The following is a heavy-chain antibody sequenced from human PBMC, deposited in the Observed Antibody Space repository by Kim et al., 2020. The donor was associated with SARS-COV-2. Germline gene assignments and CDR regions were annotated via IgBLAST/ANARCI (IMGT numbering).Heavy chain of an antibody. J-gene: IGHJ6*02. V-gene: IGHV3-21*06. Sequence: GGSLRLSCFTSGFTFGHYSMNWVRQAPGKGLEWLSVISTSSSYIYYADSLKGRFTISRDNVKNSVYLEMNGLRAEGTGVYYCARVFSPPWSASLRGSGMDVWGQGTTVIVS. CDR2: ISTSSSYI. CDR3: ARVFSPPWSASLRGSGMDV. D-gene: IGHD3-3*01. CDR1: GFTFGHYS.